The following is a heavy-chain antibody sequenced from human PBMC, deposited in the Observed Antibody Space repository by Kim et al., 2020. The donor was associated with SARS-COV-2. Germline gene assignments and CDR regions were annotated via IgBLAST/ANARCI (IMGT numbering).Heavy chain of an antibody. CDR3: ARELYCSRDFDY. D-gene: IGHD2-8*02. J-gene: IGHJ4*02. V-gene: IGHV3-30*01. Sequence: CYADSVKVRFTLSTDNSKNTLDLQMNSLRAEDTAVYYCARELYCSRDFDYWGQGTLVTVSS.